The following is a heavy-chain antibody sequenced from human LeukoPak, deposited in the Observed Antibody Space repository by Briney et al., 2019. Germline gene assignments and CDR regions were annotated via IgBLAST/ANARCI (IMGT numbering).Heavy chain of an antibody. J-gene: IGHJ5*02. D-gene: IGHD3-3*01. Sequence: GASVKVSCKASGYTFTGYYIHWVGQAPGQGLEWMGWINPNSGGTNYAQKFQGRVTMTRDTSISTAYMELTRLRSDDTAVFYCARAPLGGPLRFFDDWGQGTLVTVSS. CDR3: ARAPLGGPLRFFDD. CDR2: INPNSGGT. CDR1: GYTFTGYY. V-gene: IGHV1-2*02.